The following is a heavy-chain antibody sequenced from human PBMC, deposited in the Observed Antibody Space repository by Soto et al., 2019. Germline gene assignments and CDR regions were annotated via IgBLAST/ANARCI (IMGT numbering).Heavy chain of an antibody. Sequence: GGSLRLSCAASGFPFSFYSMNWVRQAPGKGLEWISYITSTSSAINYADSVRGRFTISRDNAMRSLFLHMNSLRDEDTAVYYFARGSGSDFWSGYFGYYGMDVWGQGTTVTVSS. CDR2: ITSTSSAI. J-gene: IGHJ6*02. CDR3: ARGSGSDFWSGYFGYYGMDV. D-gene: IGHD3-3*01. V-gene: IGHV3-48*02. CDR1: GFPFSFYS.